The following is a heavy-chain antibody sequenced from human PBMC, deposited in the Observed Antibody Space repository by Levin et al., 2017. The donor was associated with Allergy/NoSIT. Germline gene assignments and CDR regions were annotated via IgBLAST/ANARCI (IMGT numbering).Heavy chain of an antibody. D-gene: IGHD2-2*03. CDR2: INHSGST. Sequence: SETLSLTCAVYGGSFSGYYWSWIRQPPGKGLEWIGEINHSGSTNYNPSLKSRVTISVDTSKNQFSLKLSSVTAADTAVYYCARGPKPDGYCSSTSCKYYFDYWGQGTLVTVSS. V-gene: IGHV4-34*01. CDR3: ARGPKPDGYCSSTSCKYYFDY. CDR1: GGSFSGYY. J-gene: IGHJ4*02.